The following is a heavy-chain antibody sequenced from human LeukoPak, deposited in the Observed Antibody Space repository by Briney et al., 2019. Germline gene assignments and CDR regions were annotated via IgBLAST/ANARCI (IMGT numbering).Heavy chain of an antibody. Sequence: PGGSLRLSCAASGFTFSSSAMSWVRQVPGKGLEWVSGISASGGSTYYADSVRGRFTISRDTSKSTLYLQLNSLRAEDTAIYYCAKGIDSTGYYPFDYWGQGTLVTVSS. CDR3: AKGIDSTGYYPFDY. V-gene: IGHV3-23*01. CDR1: GFTFSSSA. J-gene: IGHJ4*02. D-gene: IGHD3-22*01. CDR2: ISASGGST.